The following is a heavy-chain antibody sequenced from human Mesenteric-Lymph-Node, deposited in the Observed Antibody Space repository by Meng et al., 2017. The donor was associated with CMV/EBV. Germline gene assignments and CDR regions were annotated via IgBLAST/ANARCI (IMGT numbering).Heavy chain of an antibody. D-gene: IGHD3-3*01. V-gene: IGHV4-59*01. J-gene: IGHJ5*02. CDR3: ARVGGVDFWTLAAWFDP. Sequence: GSLRPSCTVSGSSISSYYWSWIRQPPGKGLEWIGYINYSGSTNYNPSLKSRVTISVDTSKNQFSLKLSSVTAADTAVYYCARVGGVDFWTLAAWFDPWGQGTLVTVSS. CDR2: INYSGST. CDR1: GSSISSYY.